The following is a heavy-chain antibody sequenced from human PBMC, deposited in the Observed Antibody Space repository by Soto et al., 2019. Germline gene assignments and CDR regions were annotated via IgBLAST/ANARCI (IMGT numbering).Heavy chain of an antibody. CDR3: AKRGNYIDD. Sequence: PGGSLRLFCAASGFNFRNYVMNWVRQAPGKGLEWVSTIGSSGDSTYYTDSVKGRFTISRDDSKNTLYLQMNSLRAEDTATYYCAKRGNYIDDWGQGTLVTVSS. CDR2: IGSSGDST. V-gene: IGHV3-23*01. D-gene: IGHD1-1*01. CDR1: GFNFRNYV. J-gene: IGHJ4*02.